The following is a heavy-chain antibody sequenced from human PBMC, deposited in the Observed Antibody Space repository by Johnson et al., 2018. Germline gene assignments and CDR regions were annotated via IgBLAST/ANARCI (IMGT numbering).Heavy chain of an antibody. Sequence: VQLVESGGGLVNPGGSLRLSCTASGFTFNDYYMSWIRQAPGKGLEWVSYISSSGTTIYYADSVTGRFTISRDKANNSLYLQMDSLRAEDTAVYYCATPVVPAIYYYDMVVWGQGTTVTVSS. CDR3: ATPVVPAIYYYDMVV. J-gene: IGHJ6*02. V-gene: IGHV3-11*01. D-gene: IGHD2-2*01. CDR1: GFTFNDYY. CDR2: ISSSGTTI.